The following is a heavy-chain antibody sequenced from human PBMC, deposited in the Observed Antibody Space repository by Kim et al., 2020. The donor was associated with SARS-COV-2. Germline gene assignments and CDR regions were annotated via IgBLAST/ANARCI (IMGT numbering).Heavy chain of an antibody. D-gene: IGHD2-15*01. CDR3: ARYCSGSSCPTYYFDY. CDR2: IYYSGSP. V-gene: IGHV4-39*01. Sequence: SETLSLTCTVSGGSISSSSYYWGWIRQPPGKGLEWIGSIYYSGSPYYNPSLKSRVTISVDTSKNQFSLKLSSVTAADTAVYYCARYCSGSSCPTYYFDYWGQGTLVTVSS. CDR1: GGSISSSSYY. J-gene: IGHJ4*02.